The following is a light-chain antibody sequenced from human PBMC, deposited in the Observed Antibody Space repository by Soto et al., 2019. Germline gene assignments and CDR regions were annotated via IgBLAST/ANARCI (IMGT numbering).Light chain of an antibody. V-gene: IGLV2-23*02. CDR1: SSDVGSYNL. CDR3: CSYAGSSTYA. CDR2: DVI. Sequence: QSVLTQPASVSGSPGQSITISCTGTSSDVGSYNLVSWYQQHPGKAPKLMIYDVIKRPSGVSNRFSGSKSGSTASLTISGLQAEDEADHYCCSYAGSSTYAFGTGTKVTV. J-gene: IGLJ1*01.